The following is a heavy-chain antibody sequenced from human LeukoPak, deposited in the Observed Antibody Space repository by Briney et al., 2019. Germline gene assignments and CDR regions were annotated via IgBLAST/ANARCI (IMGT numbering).Heavy chain of an antibody. J-gene: IGHJ5*02. V-gene: IGHV1-2*02. CDR1: GYSFTDYY. D-gene: IGHD6-13*01. Sequence: ASVTVSCKASGYSFTDYYMHWVRQAPGKGLEWMGWINPDSGGTKYAQNFQGRLTMTRDTSISTVYMELRWLRPDDTAVFYCARGAAGIGDWLDPWGPGTLVTVSS. CDR2: INPDSGGT. CDR3: ARGAAGIGDWLDP.